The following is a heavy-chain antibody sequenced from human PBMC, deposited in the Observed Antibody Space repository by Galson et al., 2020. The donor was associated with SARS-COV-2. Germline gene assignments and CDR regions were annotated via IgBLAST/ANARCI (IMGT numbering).Heavy chain of an antibody. CDR3: VKSYSGNSYSAFHI. D-gene: IGHD1-26*01. CDR1: GFNFRTYG. V-gene: IGHV3-30*06. CDR2: ISYDGSKE. J-gene: IGHJ3*02. Sequence: TGGSLRLSCAASGFNFRTYGIHWVRQAPGKGLEWVTFISYDGSKEYYVDSVKGRFTISRDNSKNTLYLQMNSLRAEDTAVYFCVKSYSGNSYSAFHILGQGTLVTVAS.